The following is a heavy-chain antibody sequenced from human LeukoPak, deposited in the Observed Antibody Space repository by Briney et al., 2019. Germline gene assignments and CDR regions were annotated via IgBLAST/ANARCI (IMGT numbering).Heavy chain of an antibody. D-gene: IGHD2-15*01. Sequence: SETLSLTCTVSGGSISSSGHSWGWIRQPPGKGLEWTGTIYYTGRTYYNPSLESRVTISVDTSKNQFSLRLSSVTAADTAVYFCSRTSRSAADTWGQGTMVTVSS. CDR3: SRTSRSAADT. CDR2: IYYTGRT. V-gene: IGHV4-39*01. CDR1: GGSISSSGHS. J-gene: IGHJ3*02.